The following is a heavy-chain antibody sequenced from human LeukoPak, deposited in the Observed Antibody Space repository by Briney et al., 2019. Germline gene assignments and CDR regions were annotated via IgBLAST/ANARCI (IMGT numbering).Heavy chain of an antibody. J-gene: IGHJ4*02. CDR3: ARTDGSGKPD. CDR2: INPSGGST. Sequence: GASVKVSCKASGYTFITYYVHWVRQAPGQGLEWMGIINPSGGSTSYAQKFQGRVTMTRDTSTSTVYMELSSLRAEDTAVYYCARTDGSGKPDWGQGTLVTVSS. D-gene: IGHD3-3*01. V-gene: IGHV1-46*01. CDR1: GYTFITYY.